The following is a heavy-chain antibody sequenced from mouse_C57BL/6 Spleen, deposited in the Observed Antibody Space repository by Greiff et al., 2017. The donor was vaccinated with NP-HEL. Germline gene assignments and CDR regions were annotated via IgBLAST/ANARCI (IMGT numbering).Heavy chain of an antibody. CDR1: GYTFTSYW. CDR3: ARSVDGYLYAMDY. Sequence: QVQLKQPGAELVKPGASVKLSCKASGYTFTSYWMHWVKQRPGRGLEWIGRIDPNSGGTKYNEKFKSKATLTVDKPSSTAYMQLSSLTSEDSAVYYCARSVDGYLYAMDYWGQGTSVTVSS. J-gene: IGHJ4*01. CDR2: IDPNSGGT. D-gene: IGHD2-3*01. V-gene: IGHV1-72*01.